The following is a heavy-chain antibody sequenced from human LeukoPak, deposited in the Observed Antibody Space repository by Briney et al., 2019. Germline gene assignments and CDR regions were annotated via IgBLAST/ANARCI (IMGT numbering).Heavy chain of an antibody. V-gene: IGHV1-46*01. CDR3: ATDVQDGIYVWGSYRY. CDR2: INPSGGST. D-gene: IGHD3-16*02. J-gene: IGHJ4*02. Sequence: ASVKVSCKASGYTFTSYYMHWVRQAPGQGLEWMGIINPSGGSTSYAQKFQGRVTMTRDTSTSTVYMELSSLRSEDTAVYYCATDVQDGIYVWGSYRYWGQGTLVTVSS. CDR1: GYTFTSYY.